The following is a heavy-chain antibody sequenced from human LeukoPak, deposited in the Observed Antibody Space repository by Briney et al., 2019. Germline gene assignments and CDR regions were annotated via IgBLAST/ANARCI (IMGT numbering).Heavy chain of an antibody. CDR3: ARVTTGTVDC. CDR1: SGSISGYY. J-gene: IGHJ4*02. D-gene: IGHD1-1*01. Sequence: PSETLSLTCTVSSGSISGYYWGWIRQPPGKGLEWIGYISYSRSTNYNPSLKSRVTISVDTSKNQFSLKVSSVTAADTALYYCARVTTGTVDCWGQGILVTVSS. CDR2: ISYSRST. V-gene: IGHV4-59*01.